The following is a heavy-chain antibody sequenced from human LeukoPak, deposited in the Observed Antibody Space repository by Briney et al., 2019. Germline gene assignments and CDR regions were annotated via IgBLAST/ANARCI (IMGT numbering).Heavy chain of an antibody. Sequence: GGSLRLSCAASGFTFSSYAMSGVRQAPGKGLEWVSAISGSGGSTYYADSVKGRFTISRDNSKNTLYLQMNSLRAEDTAVYYCAKDQGSHYYGSGSYPNYWGQGTLVTVSS. CDR1: GFTFSSYA. CDR3: AKDQGSHYYGSGSYPNY. V-gene: IGHV3-23*01. CDR2: ISGSGGST. D-gene: IGHD3-10*01. J-gene: IGHJ4*02.